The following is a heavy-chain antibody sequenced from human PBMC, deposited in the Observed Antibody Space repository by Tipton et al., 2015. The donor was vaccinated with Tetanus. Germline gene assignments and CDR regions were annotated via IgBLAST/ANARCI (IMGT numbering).Heavy chain of an antibody. V-gene: IGHV3-23*01. J-gene: IGHJ3*01. CDR2: ISGSGGST. CDR3: AKDSRLNSRVVVAAIHAFDV. Sequence: SLRLSCAASGFTFSSYAMSWVRQAPGKGLEWVSAISGSGGSTYYADSVKGRFTISRDNSKNTLYLQMNSLRAEDTAVYYCAKDSRLNSRVVVAAIHAFDVLGHGPMAPFSS. CDR1: GFTFSSYA. D-gene: IGHD2-15*01.